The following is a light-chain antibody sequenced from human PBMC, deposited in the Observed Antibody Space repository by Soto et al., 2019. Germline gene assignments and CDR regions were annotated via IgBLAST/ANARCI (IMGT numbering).Light chain of an antibody. J-gene: IGLJ3*02. CDR2: EVS. Sequence: QYALTQPASVSGSPGQSITISCTGTSSDVGGYNYVSWYQQHPGKAPKLMIYEVSKRPSGVPDRFSGSKSGNTSSLTVSGLQAEDEADYYCTSYAGSNNWVFGGGTKLTVL. CDR1: SSDVGGYNY. CDR3: TSYAGSNNWV. V-gene: IGLV2-8*01.